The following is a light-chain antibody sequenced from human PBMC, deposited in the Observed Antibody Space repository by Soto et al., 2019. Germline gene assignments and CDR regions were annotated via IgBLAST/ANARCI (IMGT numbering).Light chain of an antibody. CDR1: QSVRNTY. Sequence: DIVLTQSPGTLSLSPGERATLSCRASQSVRNTYLAWYQQKPGQAPRLLIYDASSRATGIPDRFSGSGSGTDFTLTISRLEPEDFATYYCQQYNSYYTFGQGTKLEIK. J-gene: IGKJ2*01. V-gene: IGKV3-20*01. CDR2: DAS. CDR3: QQYNSYYT.